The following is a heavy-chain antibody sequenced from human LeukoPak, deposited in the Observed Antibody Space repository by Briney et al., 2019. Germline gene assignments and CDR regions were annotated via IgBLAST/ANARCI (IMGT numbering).Heavy chain of an antibody. Sequence: SQTLSLTCTVSGGSISSGSYYWNWIRQPAGKGLEWIGRIYTSGSTTYNPSLKSRVTVSVDTSKNQFSLKLSSVTAADTAVYYCARHGPSTAYDVFNIWGQGTMVTVSS. CDR3: ARHGPSTAYDVFNI. J-gene: IGHJ3*02. CDR1: GGSISSGSYY. D-gene: IGHD5/OR15-5a*01. CDR2: IYTSGST. V-gene: IGHV4-61*02.